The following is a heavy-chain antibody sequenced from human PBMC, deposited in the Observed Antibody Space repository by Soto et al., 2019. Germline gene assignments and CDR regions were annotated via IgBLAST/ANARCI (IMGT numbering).Heavy chain of an antibody. J-gene: IGHJ4*02. Sequence: QVQLLQSGAEVKRPGSSVMVSCEASGGTFSSLGFTWVRQAPGQGLEWMGGIIPISGRTTFAQKFQGRVTITAGESTRATYTELTTLTSAHTAMYYRASRGTQGRRLESADYWGQGTLVTVSS. V-gene: IGHV1-69*01. CDR1: GGTFSSLG. CDR2: IIPISGRT. D-gene: IGHD3-10*01. CDR3: ASRGTQGRRLESADY.